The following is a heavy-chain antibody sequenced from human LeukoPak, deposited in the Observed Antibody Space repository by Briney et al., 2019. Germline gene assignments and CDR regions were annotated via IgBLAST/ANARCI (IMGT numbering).Heavy chain of an antibody. D-gene: IGHD3-10*02. V-gene: IGHV3-7*01. J-gene: IGHJ6*04. CDR3: AELGITMIGGV. CDR1: GFTFSNYW. Sequence: GGSLRLSCAASGFTFSNYWMSWVRQAPGKGLEWVANIKDDGSGKYYVDSLKGRFTISRHNAKNSLYLQMNSLRAEDTAVYYCAELGITMIGGVWGKGTTVTISS. CDR2: IKDDGSGK.